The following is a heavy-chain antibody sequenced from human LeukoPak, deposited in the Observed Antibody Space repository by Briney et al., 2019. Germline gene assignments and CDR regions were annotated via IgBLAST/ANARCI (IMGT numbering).Heavy chain of an antibody. D-gene: IGHD3-10*01. CDR1: GGTFSSYA. CDR3: ARHTVRGVIKPYNWFDP. J-gene: IGHJ5*02. V-gene: IGHV1-69*13. CDR2: IIPIFGTA. Sequence: AASVKVSCKASGGTFSSYAVSWVRQAPGQGPEWMGGIIPIFGTANYAQKFQGRVTITADESTSTAYMELSSLRSEDTAVYYCARHTVRGVIKPYNWFDPWGQGTLVTVSS.